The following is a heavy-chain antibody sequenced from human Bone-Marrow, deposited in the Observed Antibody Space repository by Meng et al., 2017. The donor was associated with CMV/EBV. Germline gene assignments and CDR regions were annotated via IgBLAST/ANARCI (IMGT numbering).Heavy chain of an antibody. CDR1: GGTFSSYA. CDR2: IIPIFGTA. Sequence: VKVSCKASGGTFSSYAISWVRQAPGQGLEWMGGIIPIFGTANYAQKFQGRVTITTDESTSTAYMELSSLRSEDTAVYYCARDLLYDFWSGYYSPNWYFDLWGRGTLVTVSS. CDR3: ARDLLYDFWSGYYSPNWYFDL. V-gene: IGHV1-69*05. D-gene: IGHD3-3*01. J-gene: IGHJ2*01.